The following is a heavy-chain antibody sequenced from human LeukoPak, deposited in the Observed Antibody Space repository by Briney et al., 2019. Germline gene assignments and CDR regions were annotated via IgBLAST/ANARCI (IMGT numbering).Heavy chain of an antibody. CDR3: AXXSXXRXMQXXVRPVPXXXI. D-gene: IGHD6-19*01. CDR1: GYTFTSYD. CDR2: MNPNSGNT. V-gene: IGHV1-8*01. Sequence: ASVKVSCKASGYTFTSYDINWGRQAPGQGLEWMGWMNPNSGNTGYTQKFQGRVTMTRNTSISTAYMERSRLRYEETGVYYCAXXSXXRXMQXXVRPVPXXXIWGXGXXVTX. J-gene: IGHJ3*02.